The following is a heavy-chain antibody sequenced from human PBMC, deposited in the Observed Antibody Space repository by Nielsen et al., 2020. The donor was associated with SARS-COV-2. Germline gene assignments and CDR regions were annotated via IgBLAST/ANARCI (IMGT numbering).Heavy chain of an antibody. CDR1: GYTFTSYD. Sequence: ASVKVSCKASGYTFTSYDINWVRQATGQGLEWMGWMNPNSGNTGYAQKFQGRVTMTRNTSISTAYMELSSLRSEDTAVYYCARGKLTATVFNYYYGMDVWGQGTTVTVFS. CDR3: ARGKLTATVFNYYYGMDV. CDR2: MNPNSGNT. J-gene: IGHJ6*02. V-gene: IGHV1-8*01. D-gene: IGHD5-18*01.